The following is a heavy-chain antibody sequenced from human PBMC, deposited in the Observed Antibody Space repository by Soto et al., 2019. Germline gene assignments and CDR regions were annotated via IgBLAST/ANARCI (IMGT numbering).Heavy chain of an antibody. V-gene: IGHV4-61*03. CDR1: GGSVSSDFYN. CDR3: GRVKRETFLKKNDY. J-gene: IGHJ4*02. Sequence: QVQLRESGPGLVKPSETLSLTCSVSGGSVSSDFYNWRWIRQPPGKGLEWVGDISHSGSTNYNPSLKSRATISVDTSRNLFSLKVTSVTAADTAVYYCGRVKRETFLKKNDYWGQEIVVIVPS. CDR2: ISHSGST.